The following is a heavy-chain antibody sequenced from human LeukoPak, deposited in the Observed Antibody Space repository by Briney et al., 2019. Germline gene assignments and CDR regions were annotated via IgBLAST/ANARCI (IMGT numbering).Heavy chain of an antibody. V-gene: IGHV2-70*04. CDR1: GISVSTSGVR. D-gene: IGHD2-2*01. CDR2: LDLDDSK. J-gene: IGHJ5*02. CDR3: AQTRFGDPRYNGSTSSYGVAWFDP. Sequence: SGPALVKLTQTLTLTCAFSGISVSTSGVRGSWIRQPPGKALEWLARLDLDDSKFYSTSLETRLTISRDSSKNQVVLRMTNMDPADTATYYCAQTRFGDPRYNGSTSSYGVAWFDPWGQGTLVTVSS.